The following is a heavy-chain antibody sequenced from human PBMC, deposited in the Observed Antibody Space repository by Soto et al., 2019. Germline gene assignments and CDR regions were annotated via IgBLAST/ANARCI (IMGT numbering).Heavy chain of an antibody. J-gene: IGHJ6*02. CDR1: GFNFNSYT. Sequence: PGGSLRLSCAASGFNFNSYTINWVRQAPGKRLEWLSSISSSGYIFSTDSVKGRFTISRDNDKKSLYLQMDSLRVEDTAVYYCVGALTYEVPYYYYGMDVWGQGTTVTVSS. CDR3: VGALTYEVPYYYYGMDV. D-gene: IGHD3-16*01. V-gene: IGHV3-21*01. CDR2: ISSSGYI.